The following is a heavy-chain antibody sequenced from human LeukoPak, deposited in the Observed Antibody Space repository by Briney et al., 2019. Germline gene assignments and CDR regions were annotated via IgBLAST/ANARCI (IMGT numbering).Heavy chain of an antibody. CDR3: ARTVILGSVGATYWGYYFDY. V-gene: IGHV1-18*01. CDR2: ISAYNGNT. D-gene: IGHD1-26*01. J-gene: IGHJ4*02. Sequence: GASVKVSCKASGYTFTSYGISWVRQAPGQELEWMGWISAYNGNTHYAQKLQGRVTMTTDTSTSTAYMELRILRSDDTAVYYCARTVILGSVGATYWGYYFDYWGQGTLVTVSS. CDR1: GYTFTSYG.